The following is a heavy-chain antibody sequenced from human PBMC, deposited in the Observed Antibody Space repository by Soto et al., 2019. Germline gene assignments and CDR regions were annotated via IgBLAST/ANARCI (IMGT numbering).Heavy chain of an antibody. CDR3: AREWYSSSLSRYFDY. J-gene: IGHJ4*02. CDR1: GFTFSSYG. V-gene: IGHV3-7*01. CDR2: IKQDGSEK. Sequence: EVQLVESGGGLVQPGGSLRLSCAASGFTFSSYGMSWVRQAPGKGLEWVANIKQDGSEKYYVDSVKGRFTISRDNAKNSLYLQMNSLRAEDTAVYYCAREWYSSSLSRYFDYWGQGTLVTVSS. D-gene: IGHD6-13*01.